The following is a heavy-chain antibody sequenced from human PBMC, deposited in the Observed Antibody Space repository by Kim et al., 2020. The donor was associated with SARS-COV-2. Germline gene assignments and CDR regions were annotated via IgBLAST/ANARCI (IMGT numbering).Heavy chain of an antibody. CDR2: INHSGST. J-gene: IGHJ5*02. Sequence: SETLSLTCAVYGGSFSGYYWSWIRQPPGKGLEWIGEINHSGSTNYNPSLKSRVTISVDTSKNQFSLKLSSVTAADTAVYYCARVGRTNLKGLVVAINWFDPWGQGTLVTVSS. CDR1: GGSFSGYY. CDR3: ARVGRTNLKGLVVAINWFDP. V-gene: IGHV4-34*01. D-gene: IGHD3-22*01.